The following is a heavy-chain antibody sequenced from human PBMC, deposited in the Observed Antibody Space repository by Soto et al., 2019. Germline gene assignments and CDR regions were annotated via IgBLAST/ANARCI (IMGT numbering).Heavy chain of an antibody. Sequence: SETLSLTCAVYGGSFSGYYWSWIRQPPGKGLEWIGEINHSGSTNYNPSLKSRVTISVDTSKNQFSLKLSSVTAADTAVYYCAGSGVVVPAAMGGYYGMDVWGQGTTVTSP. CDR1: GGSFSGYY. D-gene: IGHD2-2*01. J-gene: IGHJ6*02. CDR3: AGSGVVVPAAMGGYYGMDV. CDR2: INHSGST. V-gene: IGHV4-34*01.